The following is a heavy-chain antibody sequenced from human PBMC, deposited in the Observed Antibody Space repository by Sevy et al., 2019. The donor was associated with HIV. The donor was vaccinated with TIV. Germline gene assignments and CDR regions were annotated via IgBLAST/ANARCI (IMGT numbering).Heavy chain of an antibody. CDR1: GFAFEDFA. D-gene: IGHD3-9*01. CDR2: ITGNGQKK. V-gene: IGHV3-20*04. Sequence: GGSLRLSCVGSGFAFEDFAVHWVRRSPGKGLEWVSGITGNGQKKFYEGSVKGRFSISRDNARKSLYLQMNNLIFDDTAFYYAVSDISPALGTGHNWFDLWGQGTLVTVSS. CDR3: VSDISPALGTGHNWFDL. J-gene: IGHJ5*02.